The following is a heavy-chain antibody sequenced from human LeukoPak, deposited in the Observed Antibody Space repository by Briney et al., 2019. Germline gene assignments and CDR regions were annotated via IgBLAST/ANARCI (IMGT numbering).Heavy chain of an antibody. CDR3: ARACYYDSSGYYGGY. Sequence: GESLKISCKGSGYSFPSYWIGWVRQMPGKGLEWMGIIYPGDSDTRYSPSFQGQVTISADKSISTAYLQWSSLKASDTAMYYCARACYYDSSGYYGGYWGQGTLVTVSS. CDR2: IYPGDSDT. D-gene: IGHD3-22*01. J-gene: IGHJ4*02. CDR1: GYSFPSYW. V-gene: IGHV5-51*01.